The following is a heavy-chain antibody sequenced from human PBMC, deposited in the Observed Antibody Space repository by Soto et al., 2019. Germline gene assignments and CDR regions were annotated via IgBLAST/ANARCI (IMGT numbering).Heavy chain of an antibody. CDR1: GFTFSSYA. Sequence: PGGSLRLSCAASGFTFSSYAMSWVRQAPGKGLEWVSAIGGSGGSTYYADSVKGRFTISRDNSKNTLYLQMNSLRAEDTAVYYCAKDRSRPLGWSYYYYMDVWGKGTTVTVSS. J-gene: IGHJ6*03. D-gene: IGHD3-3*01. CDR2: IGGSGGST. CDR3: AKDRSRPLGWSYYYYMDV. V-gene: IGHV3-23*01.